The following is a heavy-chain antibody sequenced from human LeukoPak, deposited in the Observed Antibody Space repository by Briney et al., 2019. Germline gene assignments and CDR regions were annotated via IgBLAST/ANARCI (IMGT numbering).Heavy chain of an antibody. Sequence: SETLSLTCTVSGGSITSYYWSWIRQPPGKGLEWIGYISYSGSTNYSPSPKSRVTTSVDTSKNQFSLKLDSVTAADTAVYYCARHKIESGYYTAFDFWGPGILVTVSS. J-gene: IGHJ4*02. CDR3: ARHKIESGYYTAFDF. CDR2: ISYSGST. V-gene: IGHV4-59*08. CDR1: GGSITSYY. D-gene: IGHD3-3*01.